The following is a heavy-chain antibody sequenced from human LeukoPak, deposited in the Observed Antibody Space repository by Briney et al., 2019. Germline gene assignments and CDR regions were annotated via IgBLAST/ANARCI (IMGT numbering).Heavy chain of an antibody. D-gene: IGHD2-15*01. CDR2: ITSISSSI. CDR3: ARGADGVSSNSRGWFDP. CDR1: GFTVSSYG. J-gene: IGHJ5*02. Sequence: GGSLRLSCAASGFTVSSYGMNWVRQPPGKGLEWVSSITSISSSINYADSVKGRFTISRDNAKNSIYVQMKSLRAEDTAVYSCARGADGVSSNSRGWFDPWGQGTLVTVSS. V-gene: IGHV3-21*06.